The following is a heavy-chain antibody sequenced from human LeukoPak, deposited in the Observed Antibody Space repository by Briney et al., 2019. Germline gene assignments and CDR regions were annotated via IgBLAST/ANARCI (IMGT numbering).Heavy chain of an antibody. V-gene: IGHV4-38-2*01. Sequence: SETLSLTCAVSGYSISSGYYWGWIRQPPGKGLKWIGNIYHRGSTYYNPSLKSRVTISLDTSKNQFSLKLSSVTAADTAVYYCARGGYSGYGQFDYWGQGTLVTVSS. CDR2: IYHRGST. D-gene: IGHD5-12*01. CDR1: GYSISSGYY. CDR3: ARGGYSGYGQFDY. J-gene: IGHJ4*02.